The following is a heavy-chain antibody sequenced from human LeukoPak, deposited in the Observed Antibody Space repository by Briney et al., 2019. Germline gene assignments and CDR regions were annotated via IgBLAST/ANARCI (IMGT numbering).Heavy chain of an antibody. D-gene: IGHD6-13*01. J-gene: IGHJ5*02. Sequence: GASVKVSCKASGYTFTSYAMNWVRQAPGQGLEWMGWINTNTGNPTYAQGFTGRFVFSLDTSVSTAYLQISSLKAEDTAVYYCARDVNLRSSWPNWFDPWGQGTLVTVSS. CDR2: INTNTGNP. CDR3: ARDVNLRSSWPNWFDP. V-gene: IGHV7-4-1*02. CDR1: GYTFTSYA.